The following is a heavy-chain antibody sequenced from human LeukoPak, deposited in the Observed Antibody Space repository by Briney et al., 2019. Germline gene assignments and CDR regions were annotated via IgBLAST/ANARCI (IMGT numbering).Heavy chain of an antibody. Sequence: ASVKVSCKASGYTFTSYGISWVRQAPGQGLEWMGWISAYNGNTNYAQKLQGRVTMTTDTSTSTAYMELRSLRSDDTAVYYCARDGEGYDYVWGSVTINWFDPWGQGTLVTVSS. CDR3: ARDGEGYDYVWGSVTINWFDP. CDR1: GYTFTSYG. J-gene: IGHJ5*02. CDR2: ISAYNGNT. V-gene: IGHV1-18*01. D-gene: IGHD3-16*01.